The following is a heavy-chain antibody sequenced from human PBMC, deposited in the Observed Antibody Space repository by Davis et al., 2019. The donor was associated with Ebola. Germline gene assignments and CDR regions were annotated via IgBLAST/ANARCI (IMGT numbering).Heavy chain of an antibody. J-gene: IGHJ4*02. CDR3: ARGDSGSYCDY. D-gene: IGHD1-26*01. CDR1: GGSFSGYY. Sequence: SETLSPTCAVYGGSFSGYYWSWIRQPPGKGLEWIGEINHSGSTNYNPSLKSRVTISVDTSKNQFSLKLSSVTAADTAVYYCARGDSGSYCDYWGQGTLVTVSS. CDR2: INHSGST. V-gene: IGHV4-34*01.